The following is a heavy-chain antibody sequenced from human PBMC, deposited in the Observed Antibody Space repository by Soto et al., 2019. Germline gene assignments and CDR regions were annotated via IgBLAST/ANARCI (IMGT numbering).Heavy chain of an antibody. V-gene: IGHV4-59*01. CDR3: ARGHSSGWIDAFDI. J-gene: IGHJ3*02. CDR2: IYYSGST. CDR1: GGSISSYY. Sequence: QVQLQESGPGLVKPSETLSLTCTVSGGSISSYYWIWIRQPPGKGLEWIGYIYYSGSTNYNPSLNSRVTISVDTSKYHFSLKLSSVTAADTAVYYCARGHSSGWIDAFDIWGQGTMVTVSS. D-gene: IGHD6-19*01.